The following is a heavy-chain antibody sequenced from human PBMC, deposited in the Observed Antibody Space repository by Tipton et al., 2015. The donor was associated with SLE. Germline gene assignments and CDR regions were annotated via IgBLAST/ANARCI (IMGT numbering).Heavy chain of an antibody. J-gene: IGHJ5*02. CDR3: ARDQRGGNWLDP. V-gene: IGHV3-23*01. CDR1: GFTFSSYA. D-gene: IGHD3-16*01. CDR2: ISGSGGST. Sequence: SLRLSCAASGFTFSSYAMSWVRQAPGKGLEWVSAISGSGGSTYYADSVKGRFTISRDNSKNTLYLQMNSLRAEDTAVYYCARDQRGGNWLDPWGQGTLVTVSS.